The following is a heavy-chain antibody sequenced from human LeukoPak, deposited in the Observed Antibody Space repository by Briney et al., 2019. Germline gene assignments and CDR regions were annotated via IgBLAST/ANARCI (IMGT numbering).Heavy chain of an antibody. CDR2: IFHTGST. Sequence: SETLSLTCTVSGYSISDGNYWGWIRQPPGKGLEWIESIFHTGSTYDNPSLKSRVTTSVDTSKNQFSLSLNSVTAADTAVYYCARRRDGYNFGSFYFDYWGQGILVTVSS. CDR1: GYSISDGNY. D-gene: IGHD5-24*01. CDR3: ARRRDGYNFGSFYFDY. V-gene: IGHV4-38-2*02. J-gene: IGHJ4*02.